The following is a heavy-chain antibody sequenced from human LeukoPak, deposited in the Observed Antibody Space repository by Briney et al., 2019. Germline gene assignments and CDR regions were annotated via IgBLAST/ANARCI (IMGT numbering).Heavy chain of an antibody. CDR1: GYSFTSYW. CDR3: ARSIVVVPAAIVDASDI. CDR2: IYPGDSDT. J-gene: IGHJ3*02. D-gene: IGHD2-2*02. Sequence: GESLKISCKGSGYSFTSYWIGWVCQMPGKGLEWMGIIYPGDSDTRYSPSFQGQVTISADKSISTAYLQWSSLKASDTAMYYCARSIVVVPAAIVDASDIWGQGTMVTVSS. V-gene: IGHV5-51*01.